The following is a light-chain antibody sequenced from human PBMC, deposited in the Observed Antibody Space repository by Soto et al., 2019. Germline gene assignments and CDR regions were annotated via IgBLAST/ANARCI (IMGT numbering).Light chain of an antibody. CDR2: DVS. CDR3: NSYTGSSIYV. Sequence: QSALTQPASVSGSPGQSIAISCTGTSNDVGGYNSASWYQQHPGKAPKLMIYDVSNRPSGVSNRFSGSKSGNTASLTISGLQAEDEADYYSNSYTGSSIYVFGTGTKVTVL. V-gene: IGLV2-14*01. CDR1: SNDVGGYNS. J-gene: IGLJ1*01.